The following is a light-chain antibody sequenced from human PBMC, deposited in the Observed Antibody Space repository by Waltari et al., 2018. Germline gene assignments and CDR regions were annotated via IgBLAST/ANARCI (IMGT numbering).Light chain of an antibody. V-gene: IGLV1-47*01. CDR2: RDN. Sequence: QSVLTQPPSASGTPGQRVTISCSGSSSNIEINYVYWFQQIPGTAPKVRIYRDNQRPSGVPDRVSGSKSGPSASLAISGLRSEDEADYYCAAWDDSLSGVVFGGGTKLTVL. CDR3: AAWDDSLSGVV. J-gene: IGLJ2*01. CDR1: SSNIEINY.